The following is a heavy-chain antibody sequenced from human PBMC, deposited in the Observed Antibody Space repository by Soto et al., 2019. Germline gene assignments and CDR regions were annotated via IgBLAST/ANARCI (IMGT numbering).Heavy chain of an antibody. Sequence: QVQLVQSGAEVKKPGASVKVSCKASGYTFTGYYMHWVRQAPGQGLEWMGWINPNSGGTNYAQKFQGWVTMTRDTSISTSYMELSRLRSDDTALYYCAISSPITMVRGPDGNYYYYMDVWGKGTTVTVSS. CDR2: INPNSGGT. J-gene: IGHJ6*03. CDR1: GYTFTGYY. CDR3: AISSPITMVRGPDGNYYYYMDV. D-gene: IGHD3-10*01. V-gene: IGHV1-2*04.